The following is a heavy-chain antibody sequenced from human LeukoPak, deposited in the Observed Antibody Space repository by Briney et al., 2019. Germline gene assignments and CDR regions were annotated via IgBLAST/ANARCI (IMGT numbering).Heavy chain of an antibody. Sequence: SETLSLTCTVSGGSISSGSYYWSWIRQPAGKGLEWIGRIYTSGSTNYNPSLKSRVTISVDTSKNQFSLKLSSVTAADTAVYYCASGYSYGSYYFDYWGRGTLVTVSS. CDR2: IYTSGST. V-gene: IGHV4-61*02. D-gene: IGHD5-18*01. J-gene: IGHJ4*02. CDR3: ASGYSYGSYYFDY. CDR1: GGSISSGSYY.